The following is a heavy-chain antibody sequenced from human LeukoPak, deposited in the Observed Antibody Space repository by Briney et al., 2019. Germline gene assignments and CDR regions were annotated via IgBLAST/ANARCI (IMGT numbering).Heavy chain of an antibody. CDR1: GASINSGSYF. Sequence: SETLSLTCAVSGASINSGSYFWNWIRQPAGKGLEYIFRVHTSEAANYNPSLRSRVAISLDTSMNHFSLRLNSVTAADTAVYYCARDGYASGSYYDYWGQGTLVTVSS. J-gene: IGHJ4*02. CDR3: ARDGYASGSYYDY. D-gene: IGHD1-26*01. CDR2: VHTSEAA. V-gene: IGHV4-61*02.